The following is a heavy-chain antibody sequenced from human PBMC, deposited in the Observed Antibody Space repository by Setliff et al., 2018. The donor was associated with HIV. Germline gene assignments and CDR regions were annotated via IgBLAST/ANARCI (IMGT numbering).Heavy chain of an antibody. D-gene: IGHD1-26*01. CDR1: GFTFSSYW. Sequence: GGSLRLSCVASGFTFSSYWMHWVRQVPGKGLEWVSYIGTTTTIIHADSVKGRFTISRDNAKNSLYLQMNSLRAEDTAVYYCAREVRYSGSYDYWGQGTLVTVSS. J-gene: IGHJ4*02. CDR3: AREVRYSGSYDY. V-gene: IGHV3-48*04. CDR2: IGTTTTI.